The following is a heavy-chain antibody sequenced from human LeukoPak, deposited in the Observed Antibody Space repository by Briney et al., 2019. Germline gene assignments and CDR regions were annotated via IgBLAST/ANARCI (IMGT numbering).Heavy chain of an antibody. CDR3: ARAPGVAAGPGLGLDY. V-gene: IGHV4-59*01. D-gene: IGHD6-13*01. CDR2: VYYTGST. CDR1: GGSISSYY. Sequence: PSETLSLTCSVSGGSISSYYWRWIRQPPGKGLEWLGYVYYTGSTNCNPSLKSRVTISVDTSENQFSLKLKSVTAADTAVYYCARAPGVAAGPGLGLDYWGQGTLVTVSS. J-gene: IGHJ4*02.